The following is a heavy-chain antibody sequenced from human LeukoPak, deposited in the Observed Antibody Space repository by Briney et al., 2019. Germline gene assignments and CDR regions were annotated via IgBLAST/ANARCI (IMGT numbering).Heavy chain of an antibody. CDR1: GYTFNGYY. Sequence: ASVKVSCKSSGYTFNGYYMHWVRQAPGQGLEWMGIINPSGGSTSYAQKFQGRVTMTRDMSTSTVYMELSSLRSEDTAVYYCARGATVTTLGSYYYYYMDVWGKGTTVTVSS. CDR2: INPSGGST. J-gene: IGHJ6*03. CDR3: ARGATVTTLGSYYYYYMDV. D-gene: IGHD4-17*01. V-gene: IGHV1-46*02.